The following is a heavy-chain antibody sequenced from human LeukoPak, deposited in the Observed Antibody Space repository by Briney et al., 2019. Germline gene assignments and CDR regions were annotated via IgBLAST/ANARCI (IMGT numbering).Heavy chain of an antibody. D-gene: IGHD3-10*01. CDR3: ARADYYGSGAFDY. V-gene: IGHV1-69*13. CDR2: IIPIFGTA. CDR1: GYTFTSYA. Sequence: SVKVSCKASGYTFTSYAMNWVRQAPGQGLEWMGGIIPIFGTANYAQKFQGRVTITADESTSTAYMELSSLRSEDTAVYYCARADYYGSGAFDYWGQGTLVTVSS. J-gene: IGHJ4*02.